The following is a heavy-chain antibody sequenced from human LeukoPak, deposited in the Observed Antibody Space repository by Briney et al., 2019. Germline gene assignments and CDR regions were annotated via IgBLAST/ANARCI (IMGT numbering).Heavy chain of an antibody. V-gene: IGHV3-9*01. Sequence: GRSLRLSCAASGLTFDDYAMHWVRQAPGKGLEWVSGISWNSGSIGYADSVKGRFTISRDNAKNSLYLQMNSLRAEDTALYYCAKAGGGYDFRWGQGTLVTVSS. J-gene: IGHJ4*02. CDR3: AKAGGGYDFR. CDR1: GLTFDDYA. CDR2: ISWNSGSI. D-gene: IGHD5-12*01.